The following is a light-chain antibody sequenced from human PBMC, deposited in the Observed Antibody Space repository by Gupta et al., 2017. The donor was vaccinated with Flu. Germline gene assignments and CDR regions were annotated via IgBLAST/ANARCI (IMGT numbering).Light chain of an antibody. CDR3: QSYDTSLSGWV. CDR1: SSNIGAGYD. CDR2: GSS. Sequence: QSVLTPPPSVSGAPGPRVTISCTGSSSNIGAGYDVHWYQQLPGRAPKVLIYGSSNRPSGVPDRFCGSKSGISASLAITGLQAEDEADYYCQSYDTSLSGWVFGGGTKVTAL. V-gene: IGLV1-40*01. J-gene: IGLJ3*02.